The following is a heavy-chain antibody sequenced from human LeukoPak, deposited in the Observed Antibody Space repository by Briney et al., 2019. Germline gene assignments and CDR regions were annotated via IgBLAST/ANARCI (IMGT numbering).Heavy chain of an antibody. J-gene: IGHJ5*02. Sequence: ASVKVSCKTYGYPFTTYEINWVRQAAGQGLEWMGWVHPDTGYADYAQKFQGRVTMTSDTSISTAYMELSSLRSDDTAVYFCARGPRNDPWGQGTLVTVSS. CDR3: ARGPRNDP. D-gene: IGHD1-14*01. CDR1: GYPFTTYE. CDR2: VHPDTGYA. V-gene: IGHV1-8*01.